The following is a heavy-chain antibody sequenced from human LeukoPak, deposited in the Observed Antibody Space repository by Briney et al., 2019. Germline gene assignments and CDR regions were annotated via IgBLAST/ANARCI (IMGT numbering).Heavy chain of an antibody. CDR1: GGTFSGYA. CDR3: ARERESRKWLFDY. D-gene: IGHD6-19*01. J-gene: IGHJ4*02. V-gene: IGHV1-69*01. CDR2: IVPIFGTA. Sequence: SSVKVSCKASGGTFSGYAISWVRQAPGQGLEWMGGIVPIFGTANYAQKFQGRVTITADESTSTAYMELSSLRSEDTAVYYCARERESRKWLFDYWGQGTLVTVSS.